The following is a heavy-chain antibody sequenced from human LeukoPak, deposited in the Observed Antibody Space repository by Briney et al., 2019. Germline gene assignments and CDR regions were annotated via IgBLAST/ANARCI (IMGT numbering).Heavy chain of an antibody. CDR1: GGSISSGDYY. J-gene: IGHJ5*02. CDR3: ARVSYGSGPKFDP. D-gene: IGHD3-10*01. Sequence: PSQTLSLTCTVSGGSISSGDYYWSWIRQSPGKGLEWIGYIYYSGSTYYNPSLKSRVTISVDTSKNQFSLKLSSVTAADTAVYYCARVSYGSGPKFDPWGQGTLVTVSS. V-gene: IGHV4-30-4*01. CDR2: IYYSGST.